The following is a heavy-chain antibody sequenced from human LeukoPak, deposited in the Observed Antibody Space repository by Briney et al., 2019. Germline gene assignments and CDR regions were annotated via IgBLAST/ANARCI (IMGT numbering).Heavy chain of an antibody. CDR3: AGYYDTSGSHAFDI. CDR2: IFSGGGR. D-gene: IGHD3-22*01. CDR1: GFTFTTYG. J-gene: IGHJ3*02. V-gene: IGHV3-53*01. Sequence: GGSLRLSCSASGFTFTTYGMNWVRQAPGKGLDWVSVIFSGGGRNYADSAKGRFTISRDNSKNTLYLQMNSLRAEDTAVYYCAGYYDTSGSHAFDIWGQGTMVTVSS.